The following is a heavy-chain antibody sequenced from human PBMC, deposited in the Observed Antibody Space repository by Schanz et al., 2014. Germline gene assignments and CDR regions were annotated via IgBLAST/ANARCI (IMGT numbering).Heavy chain of an antibody. CDR1: GFTFSSYA. CDR2: ISSSSSYI. Sequence: EVQLVESGGGLVQPGGSLRLSCAASGFTFSSYAMNWVRQAPGKGLEWVSSISSSSSYIYYADSVKGRFTISRDNAKNSLYLQLNSLRAEDTAVYYCARGIDVSDFRSGSPPKGGANDYWGQGTLVTVSS. V-gene: IGHV3-21*06. D-gene: IGHD3-3*01. CDR3: ARGIDVSDFRSGSPPKGGANDY. J-gene: IGHJ4*02.